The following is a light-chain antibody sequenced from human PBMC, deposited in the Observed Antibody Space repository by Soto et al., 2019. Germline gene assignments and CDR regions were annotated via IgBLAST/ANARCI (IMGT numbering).Light chain of an antibody. CDR3: SSYTSRSTLDV. J-gene: IGLJ1*01. CDR1: SSDVGGYNY. V-gene: IGLV2-14*01. CDR2: DVS. Sequence: QSALTQPASVSGSPGQSITISCTGTSSDVGGYNYVSWYQQHPGKAPKLMIYDVSNRPSGVSNRFSGSKSGNTASLTISGLQAEDEADYYCSSYTSRSTLDVFVRGTKVTV.